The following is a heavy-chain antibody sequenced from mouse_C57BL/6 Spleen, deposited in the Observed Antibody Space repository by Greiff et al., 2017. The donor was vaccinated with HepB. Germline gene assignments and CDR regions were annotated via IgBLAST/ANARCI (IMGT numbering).Heavy chain of an antibody. D-gene: IGHD4-1*01. J-gene: IGHJ3*01. CDR1: GYTFTDYE. V-gene: IGHV1-15*01. CDR3: TRRELVFAY. CDR2: IDPETGGT. Sequence: ESGAELVRPGASVTLSCKASGYTFTDYEMHWVKQTPVHGLEWIGAIDPETGGTAYNQKFKGKAILTADKSSSTAYMELRSLTSEDSAVYYCTRRELVFAYWGQGTLVTVSA.